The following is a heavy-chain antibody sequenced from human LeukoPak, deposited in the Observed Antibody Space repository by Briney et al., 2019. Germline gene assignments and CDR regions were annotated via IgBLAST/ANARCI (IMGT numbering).Heavy chain of an antibody. Sequence: PSETLSLTCAVYGGPFSGYYWSWIRQPPGKGLEWIGEINHSGSTNYNPSLKSRVTISIDTSKNQFSLKLSSVTAADTAVCYCARTLVRGAPGALPHWGQGTLVTVSS. V-gene: IGHV4-34*01. J-gene: IGHJ1*01. CDR3: ARTLVRGAPGALPH. CDR1: GGPFSGYY. CDR2: INHSGST. D-gene: IGHD3-10*01.